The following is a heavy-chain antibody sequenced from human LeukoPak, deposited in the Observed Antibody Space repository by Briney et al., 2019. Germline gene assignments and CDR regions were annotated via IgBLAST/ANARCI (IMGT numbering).Heavy chain of an antibody. CDR2: IYTSGST. V-gene: IGHV4-4*07. CDR1: GGSISSYY. CDR3: ARSSQRSSGSYYLLDYYYMDV. J-gene: IGHJ6*03. Sequence: SETLSLTCTVSGGSISSYYWSWIRQPAGKGLEWIGRIYTSGSTNYNPSLKSRVTISVDTSKNQFSLKLSSVTAADTAVYYCARSSQRSSGSYYLLDYYYMDVWGKGTTVTISS. D-gene: IGHD3-10*01.